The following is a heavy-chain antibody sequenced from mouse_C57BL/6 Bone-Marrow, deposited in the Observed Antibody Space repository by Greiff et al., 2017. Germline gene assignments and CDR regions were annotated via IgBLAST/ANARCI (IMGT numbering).Heavy chain of an antibody. V-gene: IGHV1-69*01. Sequence: QVQLQQPGAELVMPGASVKLSCKASGYTFTSYWMHWVKQRPGQGLEWIGEIDPSDSYTNYNQKFKGKSTLTVAKSSSTAYMQLSSLTSEDSAVYYCAREGLIGDYFDYWGQGTTLTVSS. CDR3: AREGLIGDYFDY. J-gene: IGHJ2*01. D-gene: IGHD3-3*01. CDR2: IDPSDSYT. CDR1: GYTFTSYW.